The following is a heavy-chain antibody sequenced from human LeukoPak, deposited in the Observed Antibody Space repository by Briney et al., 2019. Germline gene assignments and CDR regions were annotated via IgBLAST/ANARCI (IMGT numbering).Heavy chain of an antibody. J-gene: IGHJ6*02. CDR1: GGSFIGYD. CDR2: INHSGGT. D-gene: IGHD2-2*01. Sequence: SETLSLTCAVYGGSFIGYDWTWIRQPPGKGLEWIGEINHSGGTNYNPSLKSRVTISVDTSKNQFSLKLSSVTAADTAVYYCARLAVGSAGDYYYYYGMDVWGQGTTVTVSS. CDR3: ARLAVGSAGDYYYYYGMDV. V-gene: IGHV4-34*01.